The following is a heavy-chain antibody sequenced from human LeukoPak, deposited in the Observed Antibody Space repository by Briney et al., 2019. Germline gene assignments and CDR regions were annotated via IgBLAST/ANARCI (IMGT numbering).Heavy chain of an antibody. CDR3: AKSGSSQADYYMDV. CDR1: GFTFSSYW. V-gene: IGHV3-7*03. Sequence: GGSLRLSCAASGFTFSSYWMSWVRQAPGKGLEWVANIKQDGSEKYYVDSVKGRFTISRDNSKNTLYLQMNSLRAEDTAVYYCAKSGSSQADYYMDVWGKGTTVTVSS. CDR2: IKQDGSEK. J-gene: IGHJ6*03. D-gene: IGHD6-6*01.